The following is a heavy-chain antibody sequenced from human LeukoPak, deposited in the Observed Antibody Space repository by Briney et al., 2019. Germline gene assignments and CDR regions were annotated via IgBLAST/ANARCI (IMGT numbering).Heavy chain of an antibody. J-gene: IGHJ5*02. V-gene: IGHV4-59*08. D-gene: IGHD6-13*01. Sequence: SETLSLTCSVSGGSISPFYWSWVRQPPGKGLEYIGYISYTGSTNSNPSLKSRLTISVDTSKNLFSLRLSSVTAADTAVYYCAVGRGSSSWFDPWGQGTLVTVSS. CDR2: ISYTGST. CDR1: GGSISPFY. CDR3: AVGRGSSSWFDP.